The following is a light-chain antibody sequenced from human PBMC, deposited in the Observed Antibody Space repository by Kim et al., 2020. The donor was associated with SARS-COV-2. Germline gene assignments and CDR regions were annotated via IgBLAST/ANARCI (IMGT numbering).Light chain of an antibody. Sequence: SSELTQDPAVSVALGQTVRITCQGDSLRSYYASWYQQKPGRAPVLVIYGKNNRPSGIPDRFSGSSSGNTASLTITGAQAEDEADYYCNSRDSSGNHHVFGTGTKVTVL. CDR1: SLRSYY. V-gene: IGLV3-19*01. J-gene: IGLJ1*01. CDR3: NSRDSSGNHHV. CDR2: GKN.